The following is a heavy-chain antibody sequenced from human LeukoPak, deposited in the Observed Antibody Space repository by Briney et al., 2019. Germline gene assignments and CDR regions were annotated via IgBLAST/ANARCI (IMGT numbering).Heavy chain of an antibody. V-gene: IGHV4-39*01. CDR3: ARHDIAAAPNWFDP. D-gene: IGHD6-13*01. Sequence: SETPSLTCTVSGGSISSSSYYWGRIRQPPGKGLEWIGSIYYSGSTYYNPSLKSRVTISVDTSKNQFSLKLSSVTAADTAVYYCARHDIAAAPNWFDPWGQGTLVTVSS. J-gene: IGHJ5*02. CDR1: GGSISSSSYY. CDR2: IYYSGST.